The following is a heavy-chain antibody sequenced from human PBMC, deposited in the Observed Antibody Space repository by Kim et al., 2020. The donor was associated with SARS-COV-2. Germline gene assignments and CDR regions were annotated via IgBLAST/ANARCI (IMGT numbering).Heavy chain of an antibody. CDR1: GFIFSSYS. CDR3: ATDRAGYSSDWYPDY. CDR2: ISSSSSPI. J-gene: IGHJ4*02. V-gene: IGHV3-48*02. D-gene: IGHD6-19*01. Sequence: GGSLRLSCAASGFIFSSYSMNWVRQAPGKGLEWLSYISSSSSPIYYADSVKGRFTVSRDNAKNSLYLQMNSLRDEDTAVYYCATDRAGYSSDWYPDYWGQGPLVTVSS.